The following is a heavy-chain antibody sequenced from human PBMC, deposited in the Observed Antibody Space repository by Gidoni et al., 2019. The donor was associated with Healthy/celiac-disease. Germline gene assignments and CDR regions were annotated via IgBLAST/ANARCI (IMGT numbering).Heavy chain of an antibody. Sequence: DGSEKYYVDSVKGRFTISRDNAKNSLYLQMNSLRAEDTAVYYCARGEGIVVVVAATTPEWFDPWGQGTLVTVSS. CDR2: DGSEK. J-gene: IGHJ5*02. V-gene: IGHV3-7*03. D-gene: IGHD2-15*01. CDR3: ARGEGIVVVVAATTPEWFDP.